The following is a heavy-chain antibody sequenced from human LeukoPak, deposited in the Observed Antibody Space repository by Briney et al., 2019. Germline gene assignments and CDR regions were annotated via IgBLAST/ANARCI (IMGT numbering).Heavy chain of an antibody. CDR2: INPDDTNI. CDR3: ARPRRAERDEDF. Sequence: GESLQISCKASGYSFTNYWIGWVRQMPGKGLEWVAMINPDDTNIAYSPSFQGQVTISADRSISTAYLQWSSLKASDPAMYYCARPRRAERDEDFWGQGTLVTVSS. J-gene: IGHJ4*02. D-gene: IGHD1-1*01. CDR1: GYSFTNYW. V-gene: IGHV5-51*01.